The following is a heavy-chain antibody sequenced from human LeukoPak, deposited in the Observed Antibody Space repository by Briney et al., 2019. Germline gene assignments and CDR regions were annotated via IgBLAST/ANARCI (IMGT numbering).Heavy chain of an antibody. CDR3: AKFSPTVLRYFDWLPTRGYYFDY. D-gene: IGHD3-9*01. J-gene: IGHJ4*02. CDR1: GFTFSSYA. CDR2: ISGSGGST. V-gene: IGHV3-23*01. Sequence: GGSLRLSCAASGFTFSSYAMGWVRQAPGKGLEWVSAISGSGGSTYYADSVKGRFTISRDNSKNTLYLQMNSLRAEDTAVYYCAKFSPTVLRYFDWLPTRGYYFDYWGQGTLVTVSS.